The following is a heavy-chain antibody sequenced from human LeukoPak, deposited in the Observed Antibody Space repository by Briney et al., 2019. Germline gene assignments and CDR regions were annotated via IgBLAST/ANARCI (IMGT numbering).Heavy chain of an antibody. J-gene: IGHJ4*02. CDR1: GFTFSSYA. CDR3: AKQSYARSLGE. D-gene: IGHD2-8*01. CDR2: LRGNGDT. V-gene: IGHV3-23*01. Sequence: GGSLRLSCAASGFTFSSYAMSWVREAPARGLEWVSSLRGNGDTFYAESVKGRFTISRDNSKNTLYLQMSSLRVEGTAVYYCAKQSYARSLGEGGPGTLVSVSS.